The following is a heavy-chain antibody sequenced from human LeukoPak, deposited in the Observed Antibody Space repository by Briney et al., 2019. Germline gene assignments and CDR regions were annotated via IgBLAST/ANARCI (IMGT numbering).Heavy chain of an antibody. CDR2: IIANTGHP. D-gene: IGHD1-26*01. CDR3: ARVRSVDPVGVTARFDS. V-gene: IGHV7-4-1*02. J-gene: IGHJ4*02. CDR1: GYTFSVYA. Sequence: ASVKVSCKTSGYTFSVYAMTWVRQAPGQGLEWMGWIIANTGHPTYAQDFTGRFVFSVDTSVSTAYLQINSLKDDDTAVYYCARVRSVDPVGVTARFDSWGQGTLITVSS.